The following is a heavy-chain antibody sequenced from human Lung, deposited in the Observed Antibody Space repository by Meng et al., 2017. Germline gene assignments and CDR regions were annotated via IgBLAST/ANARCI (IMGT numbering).Heavy chain of an antibody. Sequence: HAQLQGSCAGLGKPSGTLSLTCAVSGGSISSDNWWSWVRQPPGKGLEWIGEIYHSVSTNYNPSLKSRITISVDKPKNQFSLTLSSVTAADTAVYYCTKNDFYCLGYWGQGTLVTVSS. CDR1: GGSISSDNW. V-gene: IGHV4-4*02. CDR2: IYHSVST. CDR3: TKNDFYCLGY. D-gene: IGHD2-21*01. J-gene: IGHJ4*02.